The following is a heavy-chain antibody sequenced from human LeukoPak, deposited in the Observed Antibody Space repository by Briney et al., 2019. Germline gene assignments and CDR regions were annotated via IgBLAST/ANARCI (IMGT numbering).Heavy chain of an antibody. Sequence: SVKVSCKASGGTFNSYAISWVRQAPGQGLEWMGGIIPIFGTANYAQKFQGRVTITAGESTSTAYMELSSLRSEDTAVYYCARGRPYCSSTSCYISDYYYYMDVWGKGTTVTVSS. D-gene: IGHD2-2*02. CDR3: ARGRPYCSSTSCYISDYYYYMDV. CDR1: GGTFNSYA. J-gene: IGHJ6*03. V-gene: IGHV1-69*13. CDR2: IIPIFGTA.